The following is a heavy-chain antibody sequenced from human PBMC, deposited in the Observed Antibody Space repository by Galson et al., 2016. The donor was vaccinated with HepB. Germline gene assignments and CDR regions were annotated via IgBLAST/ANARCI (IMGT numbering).Heavy chain of an antibody. CDR3: ARNSSSWYADC. V-gene: IGHV1-18*01. D-gene: IGHD6-13*01. Sequence: SVKVSCKASGYTFTSYGISWVRQAPGQGLEWMGWISSYNGYTTYAQKLQGRVTMTTETSTSTAYMELRSLRSDDTAVYYCARNSSSWYADCWGQGTLVTVSS. J-gene: IGHJ4*02. CDR1: GYTFTSYG. CDR2: ISSYNGYT.